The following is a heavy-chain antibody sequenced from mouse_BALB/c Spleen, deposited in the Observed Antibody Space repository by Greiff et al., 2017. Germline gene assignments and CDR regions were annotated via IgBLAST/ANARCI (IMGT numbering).Heavy chain of an antibody. CDR1: GFNIKDTY. J-gene: IGHJ1*01. CDR2: IDPANGNT. D-gene: IGHD1-1*01. CDR3: ARTTVRDWYFDV. Sequence: EVKLMESGAELVKPGASVKLSCTASGFNIKDTYMHWVEQRPEQGLEWIGRIDPANGNTKYDPKFQGKATITADTSSNTAYLQLSSLTSEDTAVYYCARTTVRDWYFDVWGAGTTVTVSS. V-gene: IGHV14-3*02.